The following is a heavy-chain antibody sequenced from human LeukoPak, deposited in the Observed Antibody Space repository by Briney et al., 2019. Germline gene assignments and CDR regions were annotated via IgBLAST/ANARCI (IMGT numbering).Heavy chain of an antibody. CDR2: INPNSGGT. D-gene: IGHD4/OR15-4a*01. Sequence: ASVKVSCKSSGYTFTDYYMHWVRQAPGQGLEWMGWINPNSGGTNYAQKFQGRVTMTRDTSISTAYMELSRLTSDDTAVYYCARAANPQDCFDYWGQGTLVTVSS. CDR1: GYTFTDYY. CDR3: ARAANPQDCFDY. J-gene: IGHJ4*02. V-gene: IGHV1-2*02.